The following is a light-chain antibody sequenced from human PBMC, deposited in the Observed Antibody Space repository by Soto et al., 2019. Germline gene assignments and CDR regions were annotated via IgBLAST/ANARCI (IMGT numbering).Light chain of an antibody. Sequence: EIVMTQSPATLSVSPGVRATLSCRASQSVGSNLAWYQQKPGQAPRLLIYDAFTRATGIPARFSGSGSGTEFTLTISSLQSEDFAVYYCQQYNNWPPKYTFGQGTKLEIK. V-gene: IGKV3-15*01. CDR2: DAF. J-gene: IGKJ2*01. CDR1: QSVGSN. CDR3: QQYNNWPPKYT.